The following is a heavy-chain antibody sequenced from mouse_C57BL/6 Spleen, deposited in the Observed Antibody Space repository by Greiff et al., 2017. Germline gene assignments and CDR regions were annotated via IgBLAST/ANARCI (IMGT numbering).Heavy chain of an antibody. D-gene: IGHD3-2*02. CDR2: IDPSDSYT. V-gene: IGHV1-69*01. Sequence: QVQLQQPGAELVMPGASVKLSCKASGYTFTSYWMHWVKQRPGQGLEWIGEIDPSDSYTNYNQKFKGKSTLTVDTSSSTAYMQLSSLTSEDSAVYYCARWGSSAPYAMDYWGQGTSVTVSS. J-gene: IGHJ4*01. CDR1: GYTFTSYW. CDR3: ARWGSSAPYAMDY.